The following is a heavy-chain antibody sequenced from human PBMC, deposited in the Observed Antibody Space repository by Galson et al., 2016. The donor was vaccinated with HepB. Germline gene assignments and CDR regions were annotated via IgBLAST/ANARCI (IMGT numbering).Heavy chain of an antibody. CDR3: AHSYYYGSGTSSGVCDY. V-gene: IGHV2-5*02. Sequence: PALVKPTQTLTLTCTFSGFSLTTSGMGVGWIRQAPGKALEWLAFIFWDDDKRYRPSLETRLTISKDTSNDRVVLTMTNMDPVDTATYYCAHSYYYGSGTSSGVCDYWGQGTLVAVSS. CDR2: IFWDDDK. J-gene: IGHJ4*02. CDR1: GFSLTTSGMG. D-gene: IGHD3-10*01.